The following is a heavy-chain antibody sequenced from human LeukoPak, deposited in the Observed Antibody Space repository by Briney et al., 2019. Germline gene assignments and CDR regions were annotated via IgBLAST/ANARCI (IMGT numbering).Heavy chain of an antibody. Sequence: GGSLRLSCAASGFTVSSNYMNWVRQAPGKGLEWVSVIYSGGSTYYADSVKGRFTISRDNSKNTLYLQMNTLRAEDTAVYYCARDMGYNYGSYFDYWGQGTLVTVSS. D-gene: IGHD5-18*01. CDR2: IYSGGST. V-gene: IGHV3-53*01. CDR1: GFTVSSNY. CDR3: ARDMGYNYGSYFDY. J-gene: IGHJ4*02.